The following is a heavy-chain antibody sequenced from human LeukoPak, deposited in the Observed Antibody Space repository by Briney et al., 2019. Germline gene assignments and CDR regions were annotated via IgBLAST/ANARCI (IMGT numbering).Heavy chain of an antibody. J-gene: IGHJ4*02. CDR1: GGSISSGSYY. V-gene: IGHV4-61*02. CDR3: ARDSSGWYVD. D-gene: IGHD6-19*01. Sequence: SETLSLTCTVSGGSISSGSYYWSWIRQPAGKGLEWIGRIYTSGSTNYNPSLKSRVTISLDTSKNQFSLKLSSVTAADTAVYYCARDSSGWYVDWGQGTLVTVSS. CDR2: IYTSGST.